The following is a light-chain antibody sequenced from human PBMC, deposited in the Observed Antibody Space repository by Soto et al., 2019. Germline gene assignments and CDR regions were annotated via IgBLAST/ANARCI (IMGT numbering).Light chain of an antibody. J-gene: IGKJ2*01. V-gene: IGKV2-28*01. CDR1: QSLLHSNGYNY. CDR2: LGS. Sequence: DIVMTQSPLSLPVTPGEPASISCRSSQSLLHSNGYNYLDWYLQKPGQSPQLLIFLGSNRASGVPDRFSASGSGTDFTLKISRAEAEDVGVYYCMQALQTPLTFGQGTKLEIK. CDR3: MQALQTPLT.